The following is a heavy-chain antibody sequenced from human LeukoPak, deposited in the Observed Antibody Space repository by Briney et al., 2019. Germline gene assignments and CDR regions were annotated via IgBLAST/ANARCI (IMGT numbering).Heavy chain of an antibody. J-gene: IGHJ4*02. CDR2: ISSSGSTI. V-gene: IGHV3-11*04. CDR1: GFTFSDYY. Sequence: GGSLRLSCAASGFTFSDYYMSWICQAPGKELEWVSYISSSGSTIYYADSVKGRFTISRDNAKNSLYLQMNSLRAEDTAVYYCARGGPYCSGGSCYPHYWGQGTLVTVSS. D-gene: IGHD2-15*01. CDR3: ARGGPYCSGGSCYPHY.